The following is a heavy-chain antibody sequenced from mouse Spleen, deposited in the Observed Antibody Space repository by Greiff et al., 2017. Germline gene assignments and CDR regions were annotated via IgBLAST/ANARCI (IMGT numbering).Heavy chain of an antibody. CDR2: LHPVSGGT. CDR1: GYTFTDSE. Sequence: VQLQESGAELVRPGASFQLSCPALGYTFTDSEMHWVKQTPVHGLDWIGALHPVSGGTAYNQKFKGKATLTADKSSSTAYMELSSRKSEYGDVYDGTRYDYGRYCDVWGAGTTVTVSS. J-gene: IGHJ1*01. D-gene: IGHD2-4*01. CDR3: TRYDYGRYCDV. V-gene: IGHV1-15*01.